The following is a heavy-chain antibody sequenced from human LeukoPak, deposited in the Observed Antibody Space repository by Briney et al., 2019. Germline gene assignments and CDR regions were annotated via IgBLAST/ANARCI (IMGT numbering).Heavy chain of an antibody. CDR2: ISSSLDSSM. J-gene: IGHJ6*03. CDR1: GFTFNVYS. D-gene: IGHD3-3*01. Sequence: GGSLRLSCAASGFTFNVYSMNWVRQAPGKGLEWVSFISSSLDSSMYYADSVKGRFTISRDNAKNSLYLQMNSLRAEDTAVYYCARGVRDILSGYYTDYYFYYMDVWGKGTTVTVSS. CDR3: ARGVRDILSGYYTDYYFYYMDV. V-gene: IGHV3-48*01.